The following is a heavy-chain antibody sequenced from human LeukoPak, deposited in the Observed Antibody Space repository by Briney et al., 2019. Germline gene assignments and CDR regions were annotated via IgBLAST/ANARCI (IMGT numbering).Heavy chain of an antibody. CDR3: AIGPRVNSGYHPDY. J-gene: IGHJ4*02. D-gene: IGHD3-22*01. CDR2: ITGSDDAT. CDR1: GFTFSSYA. V-gene: IGHV3-23*01. Sequence: WGSLRLSCAASGFTFSSYAMTWVRQAPGKGLEWVSTITGSDDATYYAGSVKGRFTISRDYSRNTVYLQLNSLRAEDSAMYYCAIGPRVNSGYHPDYWGQGTPVTVSS.